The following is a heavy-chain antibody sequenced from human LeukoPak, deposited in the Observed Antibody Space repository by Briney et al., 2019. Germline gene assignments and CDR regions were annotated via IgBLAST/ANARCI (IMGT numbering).Heavy chain of an antibody. CDR2: ISAYNGNT. Sequence: ASVKVSCKASGYTFTSYGISWVRQAPGQGLKWMGWISAYNGNTNYAQKLQGRVTMTTDTSTSTAYMELRSLRSDDTAVYYCARDFYSHDYGETNDAFDIWGQGTMVTVSS. J-gene: IGHJ3*02. V-gene: IGHV1-18*01. CDR1: GYTFTSYG. CDR3: ARDFYSHDYGETNDAFDI. D-gene: IGHD4-17*01.